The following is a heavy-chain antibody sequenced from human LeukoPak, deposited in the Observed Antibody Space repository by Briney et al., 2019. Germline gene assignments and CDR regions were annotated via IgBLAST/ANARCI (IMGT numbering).Heavy chain of an antibody. CDR1: GFTVSSKY. D-gene: IGHD6-19*01. Sequence: PGGSLRLSCAASGFTVSSKYMSWVRQASGKGLEWVSVIYSGGSAYNADSVKGRFTIPRDNSKNTLFLEMNSLRAEDTAVYYCARVAEAGFFDNWGQGTLVTVSS. J-gene: IGHJ4*02. CDR2: IYSGGSA. CDR3: ARVAEAGFFDN. V-gene: IGHV3-66*01.